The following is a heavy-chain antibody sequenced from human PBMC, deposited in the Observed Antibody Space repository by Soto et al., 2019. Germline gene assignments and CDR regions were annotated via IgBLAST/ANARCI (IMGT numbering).Heavy chain of an antibody. Sequence: QVQLQESGPGLVKPSQTLSLTCTVSGGSISSGGYYWSWIRQHPGKGLEWIGYIYYSGSTYYNPSLKSRVTISVDTSKNQFSLKLSSVTAADTDVYYCARGADCSSTSCYRGYFGRHFDYWGQGTLVTVSS. CDR2: IYYSGST. CDR1: GGSISSGGYY. D-gene: IGHD2-2*02. J-gene: IGHJ4*02. V-gene: IGHV4-31*03. CDR3: ARGADCSSTSCYRGYFGRHFDY.